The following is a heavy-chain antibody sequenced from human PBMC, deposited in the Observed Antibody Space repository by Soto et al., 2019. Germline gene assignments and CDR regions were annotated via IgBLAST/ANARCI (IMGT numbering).Heavy chain of an antibody. V-gene: IGHV3-23*01. CDR2: LSGSGTST. J-gene: IGHJ4*02. CDR1: GFSFVNDA. Sequence: LTLSCGASGFSFVNDAMNWVRQAPGKGLEWVSGLSGSGTSTYYADSVKGRFTISRDNSRDTLFLQMNSLTADDTAVYYCAKATTNGGWFNPFDSWGQGALVTVSS. CDR3: AKATTNGGWFNPFDS. D-gene: IGHD6-19*01.